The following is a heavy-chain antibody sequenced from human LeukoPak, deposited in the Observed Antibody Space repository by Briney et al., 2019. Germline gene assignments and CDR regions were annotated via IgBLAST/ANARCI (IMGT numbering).Heavy chain of an antibody. J-gene: IGHJ4*02. CDR2: ISSSSSYI. V-gene: IGHV3-21*01. D-gene: IGHD3-3*01. CDR1: GFTFSSYS. CDR3: ARGLGDDFWSGYYFDY. Sequence: GGSLRLSCAASGFTFSSYSMNWVRQAPGKGLEWVSSISSSSSYIYYADSVKGRFTISRDNAKNSLYLQMNSLRAEDTAVYYCARGLGDDFWSGYYFDYWGQGTLVTVSS.